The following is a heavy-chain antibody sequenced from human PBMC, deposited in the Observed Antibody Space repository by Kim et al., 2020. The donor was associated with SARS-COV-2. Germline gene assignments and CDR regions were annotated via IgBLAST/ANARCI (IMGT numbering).Heavy chain of an antibody. V-gene: IGHV3-23*01. D-gene: IGHD3-10*01. J-gene: IGHJ4*01. CDR1: GFTFNNYA. CDR3: SKSPADPYASGEYYFDS. CDR2: ISGGST. Sequence: GGSLRLSCAASGFTFNNYAMSWVRQAPGKGLEWVSTISGGSTYYADSVKGRFTISRDISKNTLYLQMNSLRAADTAVYYCSKSPADPYASGEYYFDSWGHGTLVTVPS.